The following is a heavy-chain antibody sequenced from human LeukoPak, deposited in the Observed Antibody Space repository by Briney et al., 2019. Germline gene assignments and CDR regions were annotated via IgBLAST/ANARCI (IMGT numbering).Heavy chain of an antibody. J-gene: IGHJ4*02. D-gene: IGHD5-12*01. V-gene: IGHV4-34*01. Sequence: SETLSLTCAVYGGSFSGYYWTWIRQPPGKGLEWIGEINHRGSTNYNPSLKSRVTISVDTSKNQFSLKLSSVTAADTAVYYCARVRQGGYGPFDYWGQGTLVTVSS. CDR3: ARVRQGGYGPFDY. CDR1: GGSFSGYY. CDR2: INHRGST.